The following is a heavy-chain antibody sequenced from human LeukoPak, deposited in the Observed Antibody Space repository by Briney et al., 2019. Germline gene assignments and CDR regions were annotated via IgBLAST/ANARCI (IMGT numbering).Heavy chain of an antibody. CDR2: IKSETDGGTT. Sequence: GGSLRLSCAASGFTFSNTWMNWIRQAAGKGLEWVGRIKSETDGGTTDYAAPGKGRFTISREDSKNTLYLQMNSLKTEDTAVYYCTPYHIPDWGQGTMVTVSS. D-gene: IGHD2-21*01. CDR1: GFTFSNTW. J-gene: IGHJ4*02. V-gene: IGHV3-15*01. CDR3: TPYHIPD.